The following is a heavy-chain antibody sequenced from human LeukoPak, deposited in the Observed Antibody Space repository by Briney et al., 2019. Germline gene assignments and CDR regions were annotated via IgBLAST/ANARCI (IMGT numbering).Heavy chain of an antibody. V-gene: IGHV4-59*01. D-gene: IGHD6-13*01. CDR1: GGSISSYY. CDR2: NYYSGST. J-gene: IGHJ4*02. Sequence: SSETLSLTCTVSGGSISSYYWSWIRQPPGKGLEWIGYNYYSGSTNYNPSLKSRVTISVDTSKNQFSLKLSSVTAADTAVYYCARVAAAGSVQFDYWGQGTLVTVSS. CDR3: ARVAAAGSVQFDY.